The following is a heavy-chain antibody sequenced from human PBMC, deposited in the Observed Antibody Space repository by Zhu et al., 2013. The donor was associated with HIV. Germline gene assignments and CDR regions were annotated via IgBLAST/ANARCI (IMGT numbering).Heavy chain of an antibody. CDR2: IYYSGST. CDR1: GGSISSGGYY. D-gene: IGHD3-22*01. Sequence: QVQLQESGPGLVKPSQTLSLTCTVSGGSISSGGYYWSWIRQHPGKGLEWIGYIYYSGSTYYNPSLKSRVTISVDTSKNQFSLKLSSVTAADTAVYYCMARRLAYDRGSPFSYGMDVWGQGTTVTVSS. J-gene: IGHJ6*02. CDR3: MARRLAYDRGSPFSYGMDV. V-gene: IGHV4-31*03.